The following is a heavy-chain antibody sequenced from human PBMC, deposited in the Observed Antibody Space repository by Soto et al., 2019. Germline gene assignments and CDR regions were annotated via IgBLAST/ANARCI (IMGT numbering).Heavy chain of an antibody. D-gene: IGHD6-13*01. CDR1: VFTFSRSA. Sequence: SLRLSCAAVVFTFSRSAMSWVRQAPGRGLEWFSTISGSGGTPYYADSVKGRFTISRDNSKNTLYLVLNSLRAEDTAVYYCAMGLAAAGPLDYRGKGTPVTASS. J-gene: IGHJ4*02. V-gene: IGHV3-23*01. CDR2: ISGSGGTP. CDR3: AMGLAAAGPLDY.